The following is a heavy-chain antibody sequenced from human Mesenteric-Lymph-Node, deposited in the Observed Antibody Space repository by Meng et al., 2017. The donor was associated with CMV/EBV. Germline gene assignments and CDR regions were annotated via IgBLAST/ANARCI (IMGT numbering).Heavy chain of an antibody. CDR2: ISHTGST. CDR3: ARGMADRETTTYFDY. CDR1: GGSISSYY. Sequence: SETLSLTCTVSGGSISSYYWSWIRQHPEKGLEWIGEISHTGSTNYNPSLRSRVLLSVDTSTNQVSLKLRSVTAADAAVYYCARGMADRETTTYFDYWGQGTLVTVSS. V-gene: IGHV4-34*01. J-gene: IGHJ4*02. D-gene: IGHD5-24*01.